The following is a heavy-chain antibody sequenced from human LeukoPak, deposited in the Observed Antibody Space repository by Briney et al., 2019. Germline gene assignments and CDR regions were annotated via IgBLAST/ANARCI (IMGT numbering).Heavy chain of an antibody. CDR2: ISGSGTTK. CDR1: GFSFKTYA. V-gene: IGHV3-48*01. CDR3: ARVLTYFDHSGYSDY. J-gene: IGHJ4*02. Sequence: GGSLRLSCTASGFSFKTYAINWVRQAPGKGLEWVSFISGSGTTKYYADSVKGRFTISRDNAKNSLYLQMNSLRAEDTAVYYCARVLTYFDHSGYSDYWGQGTLVTVSS. D-gene: IGHD3-22*01.